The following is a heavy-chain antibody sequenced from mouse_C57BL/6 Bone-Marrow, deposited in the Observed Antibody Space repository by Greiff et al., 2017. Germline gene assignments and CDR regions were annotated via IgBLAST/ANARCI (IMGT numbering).Heavy chain of an antibody. CDR1: GYTFTDHT. J-gene: IGHJ2*01. CDR3: ARREDGNYEDY. CDR2: IYPRDGRT. Sequence: QVQLQQSDAELVKPGASVKISCKVSGYTFTDHTIHWMKQRPEPGLEWIGNIYPRDGRTTYNEKFKGKATLTADKSSSTAYMQLNSLTSEDSAVYFCARREDGNYEDYWGQGTTLTVSS. D-gene: IGHD2-1*01. V-gene: IGHV1-78*01.